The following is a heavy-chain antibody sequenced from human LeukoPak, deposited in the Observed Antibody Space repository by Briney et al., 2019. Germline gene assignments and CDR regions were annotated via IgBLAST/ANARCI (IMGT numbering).Heavy chain of an antibody. V-gene: IGHV1-69*06. Sequence: GASVKVSCKASGYTFTSYDINWVRQATGQGLEWMGWIIPIFGTANYAQKFQGRVTITADKSTSTAYMELSSLRSEDTAVYYCAREDDTGRYMGDDAFDIWGQGTMVTVSS. J-gene: IGHJ3*02. CDR2: IIPIFGTA. CDR1: GYTFTSYD. CDR3: AREDDTGRYMGDDAFDI. D-gene: IGHD1-26*01.